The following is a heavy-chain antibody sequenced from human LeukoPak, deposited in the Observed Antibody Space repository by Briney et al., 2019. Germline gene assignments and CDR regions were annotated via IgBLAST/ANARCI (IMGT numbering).Heavy chain of an antibody. CDR3: AREAKDCTGGTCHSGGGYYFQY. V-gene: IGHV3-23*01. D-gene: IGHD2-15*01. Sequence: GGSLRLSCTASGFTFASHSMTWVRQAPGKGLEWVSAITTSGDNTYYAESVRGRFTISRDNSKNTLSLQMNSLRVEDTAVYYCAREAKDCTGGTCHSGGGYYFQYWGQGTLVAVSS. CDR1: GFTFASHS. CDR2: ITTSGDNT. J-gene: IGHJ4*02.